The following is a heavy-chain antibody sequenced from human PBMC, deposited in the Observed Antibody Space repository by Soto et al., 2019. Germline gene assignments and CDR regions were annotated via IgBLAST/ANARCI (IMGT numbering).Heavy chain of an antibody. D-gene: IGHD2-15*01. CDR1: GFTFSSYG. Sequence: PGGSLRLSCAASGFTFSSYGMHWVRQAPGKGLEWVAVISYDGSNKYYADSVKGRYTISRDNSKNTLYLQMNSLRAEDTAVYYCARGYCTGGTCYSGNSWGQGTLVTVSS. CDR3: ARGYCTGGTCYSGNS. CDR2: ISYDGSNK. J-gene: IGHJ4*02. V-gene: IGHV3-30*03.